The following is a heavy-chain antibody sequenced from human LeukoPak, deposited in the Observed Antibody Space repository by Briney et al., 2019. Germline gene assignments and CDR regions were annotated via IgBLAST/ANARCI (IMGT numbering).Heavy chain of an antibody. CDR1: GFTFSSYG. CDR2: IRYDGSNK. CDR3: AKGTGTGPDAFDI. D-gene: IGHD1-1*01. Sequence: LGGSLRLSCAASGFTFSSYGMHWVRQAPGKGLEWVAFIRYDGSNKYYADSVKGRFTISRDNSKNTLYLQMNSLRAEDTAVYYCAKGTGTGPDAFDIWGQGTMVTVSS. V-gene: IGHV3-30*02. J-gene: IGHJ3*02.